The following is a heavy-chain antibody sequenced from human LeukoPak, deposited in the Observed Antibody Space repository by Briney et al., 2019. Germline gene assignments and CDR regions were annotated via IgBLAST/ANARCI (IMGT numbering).Heavy chain of an antibody. CDR1: GFTFSSYG. V-gene: IGHV3-30*02. Sequence: GGSLRLSCAASGFTFSSYGMHWVRQAPGKGLEWVAFIRYDGSNKYYADSVKGRFTISRDNSKNTLYLQMNSLRAEDTAVYYCALLTDIVAVPAADDAFDIWGQGTMVTVSS. D-gene: IGHD2-2*01. J-gene: IGHJ3*02. CDR3: ALLTDIVAVPAADDAFDI. CDR2: IRYDGSNK.